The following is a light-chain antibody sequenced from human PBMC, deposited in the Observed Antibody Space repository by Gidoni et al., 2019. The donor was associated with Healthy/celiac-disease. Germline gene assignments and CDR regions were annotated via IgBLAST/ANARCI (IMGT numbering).Light chain of an antibody. CDR1: QSISSY. CDR2: AAS. CDR3: QQSYSTPPT. J-gene: IGKJ1*01. Sequence: DIQMTQPPSSLSASVGDRVTITCRASQSISSYLNWYQQKPGKAPKVLIYAASSLQSGVPSRVSGSGAGTDFTLTISSLQPEDFATYYCQQSYSTPPTCGQGTKVEIK. V-gene: IGKV1-39*01.